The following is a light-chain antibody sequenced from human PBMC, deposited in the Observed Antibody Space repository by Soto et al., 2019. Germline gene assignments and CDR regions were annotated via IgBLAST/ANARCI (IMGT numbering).Light chain of an antibody. CDR1: QGISSY. CDR3: QQLNSYPRT. Sequence: IQLTQSPSSLSASVGDRVTITCRASQGISSYLAWYQQKPGKAPKLLIYAASTLQSGVPSRFSGSGSGTYFTLTISSLQPEDFATYYGQQLNSYPRTFGQGTKVEIK. J-gene: IGKJ1*01. V-gene: IGKV1-9*01. CDR2: AAS.